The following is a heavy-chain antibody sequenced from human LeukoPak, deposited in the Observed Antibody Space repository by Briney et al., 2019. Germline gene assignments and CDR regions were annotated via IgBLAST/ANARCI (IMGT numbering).Heavy chain of an antibody. D-gene: IGHD6-19*01. CDR2: IYYSGST. V-gene: IGHV4-59*01. Sequence: SETLSLTCTVSGGSISSYYWSWIRQPPGKGLEWIGYIYYSGSTNYNPSLKSRVTISVDTSKNQFSLKLSSVTAADTAVYYCARSIAVAEVDYWGQGTLVTVSS. J-gene: IGHJ4*02. CDR1: GGSISSYY. CDR3: ARSIAVAEVDY.